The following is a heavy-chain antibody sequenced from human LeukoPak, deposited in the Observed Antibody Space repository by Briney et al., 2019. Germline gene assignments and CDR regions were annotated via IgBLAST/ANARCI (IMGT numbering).Heavy chain of an antibody. Sequence: GASVNVSCKASGGTFSSYAISWVRQAPGQGLEWMGGIIPIFGTANYAQKFQGRVTIAADESTSTAYMELSSLRSEDTAVYYCARLGPYYDSSGYGEYNWSDPWGQGTLVTVSS. J-gene: IGHJ5*02. D-gene: IGHD3-22*01. CDR2: IIPIFGTA. CDR1: GGTFSSYA. V-gene: IGHV1-69*13. CDR3: ARLGPYYDSSGYGEYNWSDP.